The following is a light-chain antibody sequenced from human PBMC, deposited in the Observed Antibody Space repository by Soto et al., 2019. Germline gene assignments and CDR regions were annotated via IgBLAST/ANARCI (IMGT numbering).Light chain of an antibody. V-gene: IGLV1-40*01. CDR3: QSYDSSLSGWV. Sequence: QSVLTQPPSVSGAPGQRVTISCTGSSSNIGAGYHVHWYQQLPGTAPKLLIYDNSNRPSGVPDRFSGSKSATSASLAITGLQAEDEADYYCQSYDSSLSGWVFGGGTKLTVL. J-gene: IGLJ2*01. CDR1: SSNIGAGYH. CDR2: DNS.